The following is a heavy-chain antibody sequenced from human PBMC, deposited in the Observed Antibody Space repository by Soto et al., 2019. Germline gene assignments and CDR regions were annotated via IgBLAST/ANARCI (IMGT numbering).Heavy chain of an antibody. J-gene: IGHJ4*02. CDR2: ISNTGSSA. V-gene: IGHV3-30*18. CDR1: GFTFSVFG. Sequence: QVQLVESGGGVVQPGRSLRLSCAASGFTFSVFGMHWVRQAPGKGLEWVAVISNTGSSAHYADSVRGRFTISRDNGEKTLSLLMTSLSPEDTAVYYCAKTRTTVGTSSNPGGSRGRGALLDHWGQGTLVTVSS. CDR3: AKTRTTVGTSSNPGGSRGRGALLDH. D-gene: IGHD2-15*01.